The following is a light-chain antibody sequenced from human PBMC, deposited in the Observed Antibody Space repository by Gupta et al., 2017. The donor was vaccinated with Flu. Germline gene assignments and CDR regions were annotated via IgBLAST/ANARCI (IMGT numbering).Light chain of an antibody. Sequence: PSTLSAYVGDRVTITCRASQSLSSWLAWYQQKPGKAPNLLIYKASNLESGVPSRFSGSGSGTEFTLTISSLQPDDFATYYCQQYYSYSLSFGRGTKVEI. V-gene: IGKV1-5*03. CDR3: QQYYSYSLS. CDR2: KAS. CDR1: QSLSSW. J-gene: IGKJ4*01.